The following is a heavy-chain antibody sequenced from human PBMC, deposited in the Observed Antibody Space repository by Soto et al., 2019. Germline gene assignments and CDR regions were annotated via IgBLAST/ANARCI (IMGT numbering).Heavy chain of an antibody. CDR3: VKGAGEYRYGGGYYSYYYMDV. Sequence: GGSLRLSCAASGFTFSRYGVHWVRQAPGKGLEWVAVISHDGSDQYYVDSVKGRFTISRDNPKNTLYLQMNSLRPEDTALYYCVKGAGEYRYGGGYYSYYYMDVWGKGTTVTVSS. V-gene: IGHV3-30*18. CDR2: ISHDGSDQ. D-gene: IGHD5-18*01. J-gene: IGHJ6*03. CDR1: GFTFSRYG.